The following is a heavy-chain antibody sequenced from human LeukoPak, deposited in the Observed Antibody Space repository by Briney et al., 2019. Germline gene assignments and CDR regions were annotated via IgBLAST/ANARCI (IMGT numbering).Heavy chain of an antibody. CDR3: ARANWGSKSQFDY. D-gene: IGHD7-27*01. CDR1: GGSISSYY. V-gene: IGHV4-59*01. Sequence: PSETLSLTCTVSGGSISSYYWSWIRQPPGKGLEWIGYIYYSGSTNYNPSLKSRVTISVDTSKNQFSLKLSSVTAADTAVYYCARANWGSKSQFDYWGQGTLVTVSS. J-gene: IGHJ4*02. CDR2: IYYSGST.